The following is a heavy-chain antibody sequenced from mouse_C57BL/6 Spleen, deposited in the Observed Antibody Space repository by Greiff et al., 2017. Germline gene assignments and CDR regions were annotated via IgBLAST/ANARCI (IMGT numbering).Heavy chain of an antibody. V-gene: IGHV3-6*01. D-gene: IGHD1-1*02. Sequence: EVQLQESGPGLVKPSQSLSLTCSVTGYSITSGYYWNWIRQFPGNKLEWMGYISYDGSNNYNPSLKNRISITRDTSKNQFFLKLNSVTTEDTATYYCARSLLWGYFDVWGTGTTVTVSS. J-gene: IGHJ1*03. CDR2: ISYDGSN. CDR3: ARSLLWGYFDV. CDR1: GYSITSGYY.